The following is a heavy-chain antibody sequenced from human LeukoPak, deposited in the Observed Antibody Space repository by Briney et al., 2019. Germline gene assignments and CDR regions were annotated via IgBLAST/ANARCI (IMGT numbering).Heavy chain of an antibody. Sequence: ASVTVSCKASGYTFTSYYMHWVRQAPGQGLEWRGLITTSGGSTIYAQKFQGRVTMTRDMSTSTVYMELSSLRSEDTAVYYCARDLWSVPKYGSGSYPRMDVGGKGTTVTVSS. J-gene: IGHJ6*04. D-gene: IGHD3-10*01. CDR1: GYTFTSYY. CDR3: ARDLWSVPKYGSGSYPRMDV. V-gene: IGHV1-46*01. CDR2: ITTSGGST.